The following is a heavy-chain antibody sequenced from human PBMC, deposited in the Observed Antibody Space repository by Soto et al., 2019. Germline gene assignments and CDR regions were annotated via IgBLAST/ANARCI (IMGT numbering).Heavy chain of an antibody. CDR2: ISYDGSNK. J-gene: IGHJ4*02. CDR1: GCTVSSYG. CDR3: AKDGADYSNEFDY. D-gene: IGHD4-4*01. Sequence: ALRLSCACSGCTVSSYGMHWVRQATGKGLEWVAVISYDGSNKYYADSVKGRFTISRDNSKNTLYLQMNSLRAEDTAVYYCAKDGADYSNEFDYWGQGTLVTVSS. V-gene: IGHV3-30*18.